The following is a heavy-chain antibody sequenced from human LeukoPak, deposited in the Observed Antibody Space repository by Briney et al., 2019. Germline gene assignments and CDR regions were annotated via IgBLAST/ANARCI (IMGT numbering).Heavy chain of an antibody. CDR2: IYYSGST. V-gene: IGHV4-59*08. Sequence: PSETLSLTCTVSGGSINSYHWSWIRQPPGKGLEWIGYIYYSGSTNYNPSLKSRLTISVDTSKNQFSLKLSSVTAADTAVYYCARXXYSSWDXAXDIWGQXXXVTV. CDR3: ARXXYSSWDXAXDI. J-gene: IGHJ3*02. CDR1: GGSINSYH. D-gene: IGHD6-13*01.